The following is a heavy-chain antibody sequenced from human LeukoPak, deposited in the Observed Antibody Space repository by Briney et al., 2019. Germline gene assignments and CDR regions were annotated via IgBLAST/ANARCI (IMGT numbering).Heavy chain of an antibody. D-gene: IGHD6-19*01. CDR3: ARTLIAVAGYNWFDP. J-gene: IGHJ5*02. V-gene: IGHV1-69*02. CDR2: IIPILGIA. CDR1: GGTFSSYT. Sequence: EASVKVSCKASGGTFSSYTISWVRQAPGQGLEWMGRIIPILGIANYAQKFQGRVTITADKSTSTAYMELSSLRSEDTAVYYCARTLIAVAGYNWFDPWGQGTLVTVSS.